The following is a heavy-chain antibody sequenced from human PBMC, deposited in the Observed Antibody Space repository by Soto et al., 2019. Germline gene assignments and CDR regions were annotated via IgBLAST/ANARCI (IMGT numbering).Heavy chain of an antibody. CDR3: ARQEDITIFGVVPRDNWFDP. CDR2: IDPSDSYT. CDR1: GYSFTSYW. V-gene: IGHV5-10-1*01. J-gene: IGHJ5*02. D-gene: IGHD3-3*01. Sequence: GESLKISCNGSGYSFTSYWISWVRQMPGKGLEWMGRIDPSDSYTNYSPSFQGHVTISADKSISTAYLQWSSLKASDTAMYYCARQEDITIFGVVPRDNWFDPWGQGTLVTVS.